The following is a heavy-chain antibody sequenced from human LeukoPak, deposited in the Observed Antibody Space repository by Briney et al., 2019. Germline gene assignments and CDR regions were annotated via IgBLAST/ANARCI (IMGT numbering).Heavy chain of an antibody. CDR2: IYTSGST. Sequence: PSGTLSLTCAVYGGSFSGYYWSWIRQPAGKGLEWIGRIYTSGSTNYNPSLKSRVTISVDTSKNQFSLKLSSVTAADTAVYYCARDSTAMVLRGLLLGPLYFDYWGQGTLVTVSS. CDR3: ARDSTAMVLRGLLLGPLYFDY. V-gene: IGHV4-4*07. J-gene: IGHJ4*02. D-gene: IGHD5-18*01. CDR1: GGSFSGYY.